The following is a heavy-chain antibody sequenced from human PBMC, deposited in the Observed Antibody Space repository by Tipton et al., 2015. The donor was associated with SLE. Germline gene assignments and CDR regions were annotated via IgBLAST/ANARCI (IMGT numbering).Heavy chain of an antibody. V-gene: IGHV3-30*04. CDR1: GFTFSSYA. Sequence: SLRLSCAASGFTFSSYAMHWVRQAPGKGLEWVAVISYDGSNKYYADSVKGRFTISRDNSKNTLYLQMNSLRAEDTAVYYCARDGAAAGIDAFDIWGQG. CDR2: ISYDGSNK. CDR3: ARDGAAAGIDAFDI. D-gene: IGHD6-13*01. J-gene: IGHJ3*02.